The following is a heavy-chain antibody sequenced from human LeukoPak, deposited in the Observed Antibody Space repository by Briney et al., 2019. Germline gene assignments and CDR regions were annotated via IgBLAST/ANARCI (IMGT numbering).Heavy chain of an antibody. D-gene: IGHD6-19*01. CDR3: AKSLSVSSSGWYRDYYYYGMDV. J-gene: IGHJ6*02. Sequence: ASVKVSCKASGYTFTSYDINWVRQVTGQGLEWMGWMNPNSGNTGYAQKFQGRVTMTRNTSISTAYMELSSLRSEDTAVYYCAKSLSVSSSGWYRDYYYYGMDVWGQGTTVTVSS. CDR2: MNPNSGNT. V-gene: IGHV1-8*01. CDR1: GYTFTSYD.